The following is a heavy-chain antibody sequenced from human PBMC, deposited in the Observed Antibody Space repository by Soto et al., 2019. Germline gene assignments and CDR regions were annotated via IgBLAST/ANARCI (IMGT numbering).Heavy chain of an antibody. Sequence: QVQLQESGPGLVKPSQTLSLTCTVSGGSISSGDYYWSWIRQPPGKGLEWIGYIYYSGSTYYNPSLYSRVTIAVDTSKNQFSLKLSSVTAADTAVYYCARVALAYCGGDCYSAFDYWGQGTLVTVSS. V-gene: IGHV4-30-4*01. CDR2: IYYSGST. CDR3: ARVALAYCGGDCYSAFDY. J-gene: IGHJ4*02. D-gene: IGHD2-21*02. CDR1: GGSISSGDYY.